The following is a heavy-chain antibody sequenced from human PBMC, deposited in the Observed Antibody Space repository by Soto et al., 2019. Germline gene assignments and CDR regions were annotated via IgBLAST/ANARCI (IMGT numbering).Heavy chain of an antibody. V-gene: IGHV3-30-3*01. CDR1: GFTFSSYA. Sequence: GGSLRLSCAASGFTFSSYAMHWVRQAPGKGLEWVAVISYDGSNKYYADSVKGRFTISRDNSKNTLYLQMNSLRAEDTAVYYCARDFGSSSWCFDYWGQGTLVTVSS. J-gene: IGHJ4*02. CDR2: ISYDGSNK. D-gene: IGHD6-13*01. CDR3: ARDFGSSSWCFDY.